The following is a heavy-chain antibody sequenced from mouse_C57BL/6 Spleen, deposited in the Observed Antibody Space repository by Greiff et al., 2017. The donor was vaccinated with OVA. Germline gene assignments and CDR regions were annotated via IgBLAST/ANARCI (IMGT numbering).Heavy chain of an antibody. D-gene: IGHD1-1*01. J-gene: IGHJ1*03. CDR2: INPNYGTT. CDR3: ASLYYGSTYWYFDV. CDR1: GYSFTDYN. V-gene: IGHV1-39*01. Sequence: VQLKQSGPELVKPGASVKISCKASGYSFTDYNMNWVKQSNGKSLEWIGVINPNYGTTSYNQKFKGKATLTVDQSSSTAYMQLNSLTSEDSAVYYCASLYYGSTYWYFDVWGTGTTVTVSS.